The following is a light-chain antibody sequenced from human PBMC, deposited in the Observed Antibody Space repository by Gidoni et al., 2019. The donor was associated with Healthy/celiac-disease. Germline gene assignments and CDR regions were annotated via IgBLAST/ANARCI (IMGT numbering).Light chain of an antibody. CDR1: QSISSY. CDR2: AAS. J-gene: IGKJ1*01. Sequence: DIQMTQSPSSLSASVGDRVTITCRASQSISSYLNWYQQKPRKAPKLLIYAASSLQSGVPSRFSGSGSGTDFTLTISSLQPEDFATYYCQQSYSTLRTFGQGTKVEIE. CDR3: QQSYSTLRT. V-gene: IGKV1-39*01.